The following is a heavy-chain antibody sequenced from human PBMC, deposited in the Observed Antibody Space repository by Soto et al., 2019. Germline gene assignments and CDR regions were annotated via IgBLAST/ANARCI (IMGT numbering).Heavy chain of an antibody. CDR2: INSDGSST. J-gene: IGHJ6*02. Sequence: GGSLRLSCAASGFTFSSYWMHWVRQAPGKGLVWVSRINSDGSSTSYADSVKGRFTISRDNAKNTLYLQMNSLRAEDTAVYYCARGRRGYYGSGSYYRTGYYYGMDVWGQGTTVTVSS. D-gene: IGHD3-10*01. CDR1: GFTFSSYW. V-gene: IGHV3-74*01. CDR3: ARGRRGYYGSGSYYRTGYYYGMDV.